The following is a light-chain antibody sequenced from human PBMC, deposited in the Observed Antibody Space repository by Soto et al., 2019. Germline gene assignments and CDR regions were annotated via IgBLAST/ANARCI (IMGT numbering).Light chain of an antibody. V-gene: IGKV3-20*01. J-gene: IGKJ4*01. Sequence: ENVLTQSPGTLSLSPGERATLSCRASQSISSTYLAWYQQKPGQPPRLLMYGASNRATGILDRFSGSGSGTDFTLTISRLEPEDFAVYYCQQYSGSPPLTFGGGTKVEIK. CDR2: GAS. CDR1: QSISSTY. CDR3: QQYSGSPPLT.